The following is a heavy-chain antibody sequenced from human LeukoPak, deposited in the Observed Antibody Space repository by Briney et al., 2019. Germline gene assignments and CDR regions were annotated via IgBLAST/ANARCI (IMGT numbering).Heavy chain of an antibody. J-gene: IGHJ4*02. CDR1: GYTFSTYA. Sequence: ASVKVSCKASGYTFSTYAMHWVRQAPGQRLEWMGWINTANDNTEYSQDFQGRVTITRDTSASTACMELSSLRSEDMAVYYCARAATWIPYFDFWGQGTLVTVSS. D-gene: IGHD5-18*01. CDR3: ARAATWIPYFDF. V-gene: IGHV1-3*03. CDR2: INTANDNT.